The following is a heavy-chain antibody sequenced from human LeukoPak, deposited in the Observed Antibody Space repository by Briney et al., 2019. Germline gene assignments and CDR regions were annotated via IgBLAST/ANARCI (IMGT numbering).Heavy chain of an antibody. V-gene: IGHV4-39*01. Sequence: SETLSLTCTVSGGSISSSSYYWGWIRQPPGKGLEWIGSIYYSGSTYYNPSLKSRVTISVDTSKNQFSLKLSSVTAADTAVYYCARLLARSYYDILTGYYGSWGPWFDPWGQGTLVTVSS. CDR1: GGSISSSSYY. CDR2: IYYSGST. CDR3: ARLLARSYYDILTGYYGSWGPWFDP. D-gene: IGHD3-9*01. J-gene: IGHJ5*02.